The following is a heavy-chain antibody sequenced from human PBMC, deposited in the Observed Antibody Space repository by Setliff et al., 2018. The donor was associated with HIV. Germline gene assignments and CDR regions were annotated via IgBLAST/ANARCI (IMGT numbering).Heavy chain of an antibody. J-gene: IGHJ4*02. V-gene: IGHV3-74*01. CDR2: INNDGSIT. Sequence: PGGSLRLSCAASGFTLIDHWMHWVRQVPGKGLVWVSRINNDGSITNYADFVKGRFTMSRDSAKNTLYLQMNSLRVEDTAVYYCVKWNYPNSWGQGKLVTVSS. CDR1: GFTLIDHW. D-gene: IGHD1-7*01. CDR3: VKWNYPNS.